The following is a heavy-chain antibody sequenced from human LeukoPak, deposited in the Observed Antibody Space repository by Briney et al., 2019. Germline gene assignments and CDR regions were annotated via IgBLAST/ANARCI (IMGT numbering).Heavy chain of an antibody. V-gene: IGHV4-39*07. CDR1: GESFSSYY. CDR2: IYYSGST. D-gene: IGHD3-3*01. Sequence: SETLSLTCAIYGESFSSYYWGWIRQPPGKGLEWIGSIYYSGSTYYNPSLKSRVTISVDTSKNQFSLKLSSVTAADTAVYYCAALSVVIMFLRLPPFDYWGQGTLVTVSS. CDR3: AALSVVIMFLRLPPFDY. J-gene: IGHJ4*02.